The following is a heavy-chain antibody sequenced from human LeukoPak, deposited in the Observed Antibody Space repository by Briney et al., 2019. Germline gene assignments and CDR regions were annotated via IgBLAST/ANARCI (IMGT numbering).Heavy chain of an antibody. CDR2: IRYDGTNK. Sequence: GGSLRLSCAASGFTFSNFGMHWVRQAPGKGLEWVTFIRYDGTNKYYADSVKGRFTISSDNSKNTLYLQMNSLRVEDTAIYYCAKVEMSTSPGGIDYWGQGTLVTVSS. D-gene: IGHD5-24*01. J-gene: IGHJ4*02. V-gene: IGHV3-30*02. CDR3: AKVEMSTSPGGIDY. CDR1: GFTFSNFG.